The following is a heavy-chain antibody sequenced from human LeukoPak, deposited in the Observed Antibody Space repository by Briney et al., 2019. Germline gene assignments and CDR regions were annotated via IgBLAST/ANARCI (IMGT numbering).Heavy chain of an antibody. D-gene: IGHD1-1*01. V-gene: IGHV4-59*11. CDR1: GGFISGHN. Sequence: PSETLSLTCTVSGGFISGHNWSWIRQSPGKGLEWLGYIYYSGNTAYNPSLKSRITISVDTSKNQFSLRLNSVTAADTAVYYCARETTALDYWGQGTLVTVSS. CDR3: ARETTALDY. CDR2: IYYSGNT. J-gene: IGHJ4*02.